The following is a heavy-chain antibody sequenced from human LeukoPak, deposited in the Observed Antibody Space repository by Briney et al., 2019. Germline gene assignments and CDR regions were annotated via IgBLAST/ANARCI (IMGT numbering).Heavy chain of an antibody. CDR2: IQQEGSQK. Sequence: GGSLRLSCVGSAFTFSNYWMSWVRQAPGKGLEWVANIQQEGSQKYYVDSVKGRFTISRDNSKNTLYLQMNSLRAEDTAVYYCAKSGYNRFDYWGQGTLVTVSS. CDR1: AFTFSNYW. D-gene: IGHD5-24*01. V-gene: IGHV3-7*03. CDR3: AKSGYNRFDY. J-gene: IGHJ4*02.